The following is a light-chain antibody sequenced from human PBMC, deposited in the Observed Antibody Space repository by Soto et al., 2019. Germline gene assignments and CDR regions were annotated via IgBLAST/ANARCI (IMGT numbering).Light chain of an antibody. Sequence: QSALTQPASVSGSPGQSITISCTGTSSEVGGYNYVSWYQQHPGKAPKLMIYDVSNRPSGVSNRFSGSKSGNTASLTIAGLQAEDEADYYCSSYTSSINVVFGGGTKLTVL. J-gene: IGLJ2*01. CDR2: DVS. CDR1: SSEVGGYNY. V-gene: IGLV2-14*01. CDR3: SSYTSSINVV.